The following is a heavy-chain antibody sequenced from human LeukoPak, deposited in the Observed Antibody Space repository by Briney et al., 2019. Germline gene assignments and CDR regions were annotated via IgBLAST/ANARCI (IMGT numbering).Heavy chain of an antibody. J-gene: IGHJ3*02. Sequence: PGGSLRLSCAASGFTFSSYAMSWVRQAPGKGLEWVSAISGSGGSTYYADSVKGRFTISRDNSKNTLYLQMNSLRAEDTAVYYCAKDGLVRGVKGGAFDIWGQGTMVTVSS. V-gene: IGHV3-23*01. CDR1: GFTFSSYA. D-gene: IGHD3-10*01. CDR3: AKDGLVRGVKGGAFDI. CDR2: ISGSGGST.